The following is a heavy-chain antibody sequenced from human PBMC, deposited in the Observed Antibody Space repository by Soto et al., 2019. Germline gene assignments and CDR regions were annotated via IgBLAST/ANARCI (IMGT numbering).Heavy chain of an antibody. D-gene: IGHD5-12*01. CDR2: MNPNSGNT. J-gene: IGHJ6*03. Sequence: ASVKLSCKASGYTYTSYDINWVRQATGQGLEWMGWMNPNSGNTGYAQKFQGRVTMTRNTSISTAYMELSSLRSEDTAVYYCARGRGYDSSWGYYYYYMDVWGKGTTVTVSS. CDR1: GYTYTSYD. CDR3: ARGRGYDSSWGYYYYYMDV. V-gene: IGHV1-8*01.